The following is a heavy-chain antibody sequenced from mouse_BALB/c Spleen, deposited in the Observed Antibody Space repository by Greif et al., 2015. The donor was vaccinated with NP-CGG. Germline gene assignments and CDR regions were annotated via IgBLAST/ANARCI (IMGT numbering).Heavy chain of an antibody. D-gene: IGHD2-4*01. V-gene: IGHV5-17*02. CDR2: ISSGSSTI. CDR3: ARYYDYDPYYAMDY. J-gene: IGHJ4*01. Sequence: EVHLVESGGGLVQPGGSRELSCAASGFTFSSFGMHWVRQAPEKGLEWVAYISSGSSTIYYADTVKGRFTISRDNPKNTLFLQMTSLRSEDTAMYYCARYYDYDPYYAMDYWGQGTSVTVSS. CDR1: GFTFSSFG.